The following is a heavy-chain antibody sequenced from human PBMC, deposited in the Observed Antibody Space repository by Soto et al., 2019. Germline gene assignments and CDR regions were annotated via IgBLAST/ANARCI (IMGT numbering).Heavy chain of an antibody. J-gene: IGHJ6*02. V-gene: IGHV5-10-1*01. Sequence: GESLKISCKGSGYSLTSYWISWVRQMPGKGLEWMGRIDPSDSYTNYSPSFQGHVTISADKSISTAYLQWSSLKASDTAMYYCARRGSARYYDFWSGGETHYGMDVWGQGTTVTVSS. CDR1: GYSLTSYW. D-gene: IGHD3-3*01. CDR2: IDPSDSYT. CDR3: ARRGSARYYDFWSGGETHYGMDV.